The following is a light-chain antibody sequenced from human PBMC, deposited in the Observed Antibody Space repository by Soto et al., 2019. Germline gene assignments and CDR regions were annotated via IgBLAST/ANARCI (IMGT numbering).Light chain of an antibody. CDR2: AAS. CDR3: HQRSNWSLT. J-gene: IGKJ4*02. V-gene: IGKV3-11*01. CDR1: QCVSSD. Sequence: VLTQSPDTLSSSPGGSAPLSCRASQCVSSDFVSSQQRPGQALRLLIYAASKRATGIPARFSGSRSRTDFTLTITSLEPEEFAIYFCHQRSNWSLTFGGETNLEIK.